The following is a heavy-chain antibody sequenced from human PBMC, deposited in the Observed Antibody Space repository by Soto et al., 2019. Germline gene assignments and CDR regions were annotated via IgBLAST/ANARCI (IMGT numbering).Heavy chain of an antibody. CDR3: ARTHWVSGTED. V-gene: IGHV4-4*07. CDR2: VYNSGNT. Sequence: QVQLQESGPGLVKPSETLSLTCSVSGGSMTGYFWTWIRQPAGKGLEWIGHVYNSGNTDYNPSLERRISMAVDTSKRQFSLKVKSVTAADTAVYYCARTHWVSGTEDWGQGTLVTVSS. J-gene: IGHJ4*02. D-gene: IGHD2-8*01. CDR1: GGSMTGYF.